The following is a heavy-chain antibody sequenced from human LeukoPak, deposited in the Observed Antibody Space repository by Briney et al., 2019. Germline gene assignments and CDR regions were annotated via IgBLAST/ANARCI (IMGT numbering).Heavy chain of an antibody. CDR3: ARGRCSGGSCYYYYYYMDV. D-gene: IGHD2-15*01. CDR2: IYTSGST. V-gene: IGHV4-4*07. J-gene: IGHJ6*03. Sequence: PSETLSLTCTVSGGSISSYYWSWIRQPVGKGLEWIGRIYTSGSTNYNPSLKSRVTISVDTSKNQFSLKLSSVTAADTAVYYCARGRCSGGSCYYYYYYMDVWGKGTTVTVSS. CDR1: GGSISSYY.